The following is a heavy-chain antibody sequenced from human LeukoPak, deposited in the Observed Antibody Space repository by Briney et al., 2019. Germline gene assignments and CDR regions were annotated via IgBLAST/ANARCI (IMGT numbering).Heavy chain of an antibody. J-gene: IGHJ4*02. CDR2: IYHSGST. Sequence: SETLSLTCTVSGGSISSSSYYWGWIRQPPGKGLEWIGSIYHSGSTYYNPSLKSRVTISVDRSKNQFSLKLSSVTAADTAVYYCARYSYGSHFDYWGQGTLVTVSS. CDR1: GGSISSSSYY. V-gene: IGHV4-39*07. D-gene: IGHD5-18*01. CDR3: ARYSYGSHFDY.